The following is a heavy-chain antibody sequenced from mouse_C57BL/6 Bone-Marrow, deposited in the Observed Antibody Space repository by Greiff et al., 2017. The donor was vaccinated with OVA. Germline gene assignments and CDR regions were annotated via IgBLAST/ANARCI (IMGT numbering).Heavy chain of an antibody. Sequence: QVQLQQSGPGLVQPSQSLFLTCSITGFPITSGYYWIWIRQSPGKPLEWMGYITHSGETFYNPSLQSPISITRETSKNQFFLQLNSVTTEDTAMYYCAGDRDGYPFAYWGQGTLVTVSA. CDR1: GFPITSGYY. CDR2: ITHSGET. J-gene: IGHJ3*01. CDR3: AGDRDGYPFAY. D-gene: IGHD2-3*01. V-gene: IGHV12-3*01.